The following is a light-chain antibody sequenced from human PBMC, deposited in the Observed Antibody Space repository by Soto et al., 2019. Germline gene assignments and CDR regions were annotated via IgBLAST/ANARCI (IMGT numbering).Light chain of an antibody. V-gene: IGKV3-15*01. CDR2: RAS. J-gene: IGKJ1*01. Sequence: EIVMTQSPATLAVSPGETATLSCRASQSLSGNLAWYQQKPGQAPRLLLFRASTRATGVPARFSGSRSGTDFTLTISGLQSQDFAVYYCQQYSSWPPWTLGPGTKGDIK. CDR3: QQYSSWPPWT. CDR1: QSLSGN.